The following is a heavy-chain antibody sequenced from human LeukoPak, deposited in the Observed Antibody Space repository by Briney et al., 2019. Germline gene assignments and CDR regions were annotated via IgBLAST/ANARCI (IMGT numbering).Heavy chain of an antibody. Sequence: ASVKVSCKVSGYTLTELSMHWVRQAPGKGLVWMGGFDPEDGETIYAQKFQGRVTMTEDTSTDTAYMELSSLRSEDTAVYYCADVVVTAQGAYYFDYWGQRTLVTVSS. D-gene: IGHD2-21*02. V-gene: IGHV1-24*01. CDR1: GYTLTELS. CDR3: ADVVVTAQGAYYFDY. J-gene: IGHJ4*02. CDR2: FDPEDGET.